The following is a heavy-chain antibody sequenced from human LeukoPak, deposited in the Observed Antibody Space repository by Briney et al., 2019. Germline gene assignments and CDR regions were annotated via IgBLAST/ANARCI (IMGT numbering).Heavy chain of an antibody. CDR1: GFTIGSYW. D-gene: IGHD2/OR15-2a*01. J-gene: IGHJ3*01. CDR2: IRQDGSEK. V-gene: IGHV3-7*01. Sequence: GGSLRLSCAVSGFTIGSYWMSWVRQPPGKGLEWVANIRQDGSEKYYVDSVKGRLTISRDNAKNSLYLQMNSLRAEDTGIYYCARAGYYGDDAFDLWGQGTMVTVSS. CDR3: ARAGYYGDDAFDL.